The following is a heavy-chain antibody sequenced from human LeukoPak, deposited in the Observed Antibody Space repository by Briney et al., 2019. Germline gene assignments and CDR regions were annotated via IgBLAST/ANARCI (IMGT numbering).Heavy chain of an antibody. CDR1: GGSFSNYY. Sequence: SETLSLTCAVYGGSFSNYYWNWIHQPPRKGLEWIGEIAHSGSTNYNPYLKSRVTISLDTSKNQFSLMLRFVTAADTAVYYCARAPYLSGGAWGQGILVAVSS. V-gene: IGHV4-34*01. D-gene: IGHD2-15*01. CDR2: IAHSGST. CDR3: ARAPYLSGGA. J-gene: IGHJ3*01.